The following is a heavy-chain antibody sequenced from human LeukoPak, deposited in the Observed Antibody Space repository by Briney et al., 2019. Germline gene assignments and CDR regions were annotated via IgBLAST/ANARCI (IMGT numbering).Heavy chain of an antibody. CDR2: ISTGSRYI. V-gene: IGHV3-21*01. D-gene: IGHD2-2*01. CDR3: ARADCSGSTCYLRRSWFDP. CDR1: GFRLSDYD. J-gene: IGHJ5*02. Sequence: PGGSLRLSCAASGFRLSDYDMNSVRQAPGKGLEWVSSISTGSRYIYYAYSVKGRFTISRDDAKNSLYLQMDYLRAEDTAVYYCARADCSGSTCYLRRSWFDPWGQGTLVTVSS.